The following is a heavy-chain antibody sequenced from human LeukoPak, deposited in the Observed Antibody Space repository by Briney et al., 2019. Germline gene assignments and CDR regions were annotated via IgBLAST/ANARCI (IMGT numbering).Heavy chain of an antibody. CDR2: IRSKAYGGTT. V-gene: IGHV3-49*03. J-gene: IGHJ5*02. CDR1: GFTFGDYA. CDR3: TRDLPRVDWFDP. Sequence: GGSLRLSCTASGFTFGDYAVSWFRQAPGKGLEWVGFIRSKAYGGTTEYAASVKGRFTISRDDSKSIAYLQMNSLKTEDTAVYYCTRDLPRVDWFDPWGQGTLVTVSS.